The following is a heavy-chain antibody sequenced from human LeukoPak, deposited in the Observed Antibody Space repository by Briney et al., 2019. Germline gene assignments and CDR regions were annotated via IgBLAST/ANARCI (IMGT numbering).Heavy chain of an antibody. J-gene: IGHJ4*02. CDR3: ARYSWVAGHRHFDY. CDR1: GFTFSSYS. Sequence: GGSLRLSCAASGFTFSSYSMNWVRQAPGKGLEWVSSISSSSSYIYYADSVKGRFTISRDNAKNSVYLQMNSLRAEDTAVYYCARYSWVAGHRHFDYWGQGTLVTVSS. D-gene: IGHD6-19*01. CDR2: ISSSSSYI. V-gene: IGHV3-21*01.